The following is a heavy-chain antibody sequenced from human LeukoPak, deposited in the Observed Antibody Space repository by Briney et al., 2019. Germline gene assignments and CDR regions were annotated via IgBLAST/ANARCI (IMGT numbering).Heavy chain of an antibody. J-gene: IGHJ3*02. CDR3: ARGARGDMIVVVITPHDAFDI. D-gene: IGHD3-22*01. V-gene: IGHV3-30-3*01. CDR1: GFTFSSYA. Sequence: SGGSLRLSCAASGFTFSSYAMHWGRQAPGKGLEWVAVISYDGTNLYYASSVNVRFPLSRHNSKHPLYLQMNSLRAEDTAVYYCARGARGDMIVVVITPHDAFDIWGQGTMVTVSS. CDR2: ISYDGTNL.